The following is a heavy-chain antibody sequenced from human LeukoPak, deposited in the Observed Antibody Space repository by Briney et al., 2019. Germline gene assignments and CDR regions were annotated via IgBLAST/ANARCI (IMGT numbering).Heavy chain of an antibody. D-gene: IGHD3-3*01. CDR2: IYYSGST. J-gene: IGHJ6*03. V-gene: IGHV4-59*11. Sequence: SETLSLTCTVSGGSISSHYWSWIRQPPGEGLEWIGYIYYSGSTNYNPSLKSRVTISVDTSKNQFSLKLSSVTAADAAVYYCARDKAVGYYDFWGSPMDVRGKGTTVTVSS. CDR3: ARDKAVGYYDFWGSPMDV. CDR1: GGSISSHY.